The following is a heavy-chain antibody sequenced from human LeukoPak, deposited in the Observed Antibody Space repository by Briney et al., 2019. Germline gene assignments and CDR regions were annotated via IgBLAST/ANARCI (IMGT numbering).Heavy chain of an antibody. CDR3: AKDRSSSPYSSGWYFPRYYYYGMDV. J-gene: IGHJ6*02. CDR1: GFTFSSYA. D-gene: IGHD6-19*01. CDR2: ISGSGGST. Sequence: PAGGSLRLSCAASGFTFSSYAMSWVRQAPGKGLEWVSAISGSGGSTYYADSVKGRFTISRDNSKNTLYLQMNSLRAEDTAVYYCAKDRSSSPYSSGWYFPRYYYYGMDVWGQGTTVTVSS. V-gene: IGHV3-23*01.